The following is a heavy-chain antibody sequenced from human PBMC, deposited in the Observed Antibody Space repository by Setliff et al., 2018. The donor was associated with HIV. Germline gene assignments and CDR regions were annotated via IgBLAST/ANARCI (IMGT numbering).Heavy chain of an antibody. J-gene: IGHJ4*02. CDR2: IYTSGST. CDR1: GASISIGSYY. D-gene: IGHD3-22*01. Sequence: LSLTCTVSGASISIGSYYWSWIRQPAGKGLEWIGRIYTSGSTNYNPSLKSRVTISVDTSKNQFSLKLRSVTAADTAVYYCARGYYDSSGTFDYWGQGTLVTVSS. V-gene: IGHV4-61*02. CDR3: ARGYYDSSGTFDY.